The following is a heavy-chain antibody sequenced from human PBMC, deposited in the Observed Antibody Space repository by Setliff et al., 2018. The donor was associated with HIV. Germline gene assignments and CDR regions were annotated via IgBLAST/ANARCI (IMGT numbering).Heavy chain of an antibody. CDR1: GFTFSSYE. CDR3: ARPPVRRWLHFYWHFDL. J-gene: IGHJ2*01. D-gene: IGHD3-10*01. V-gene: IGHV3-48*03. Sequence: GGSLRLSCAASGFTFSSYEMNWVRQGPGKGLEWVSYISSSGSTIYYADSVKGRFTISRDNANNSLYLQMNSLSADDTAFYDCARPPVRRWLHFYWHFDLWGRGTLGTGSA. CDR2: ISSSGSTI.